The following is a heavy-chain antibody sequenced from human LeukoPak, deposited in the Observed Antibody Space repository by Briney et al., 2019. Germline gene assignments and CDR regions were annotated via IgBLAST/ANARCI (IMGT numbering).Heavy chain of an antibody. Sequence: SETLSLTCAVYGGSFSGYYWSWIRQPPGKGLEWIGEINHSGSTNYNPSLKSRVTISVDTSKNQFSLKLSSVTAADTAVYYCARQAYDSSGYYYRPWVFDYWGQGTLVTVSS. V-gene: IGHV4-34*01. J-gene: IGHJ4*02. CDR2: INHSGST. CDR1: GGSFSGYY. D-gene: IGHD3-22*01. CDR3: ARQAYDSSGYYYRPWVFDY.